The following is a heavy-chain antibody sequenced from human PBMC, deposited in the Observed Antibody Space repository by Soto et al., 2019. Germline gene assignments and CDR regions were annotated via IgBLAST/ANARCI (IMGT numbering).Heavy chain of an antibody. V-gene: IGHV3-11*01. CDR2: ISSTGKNI. CDR3: GRSHGAGSY. CDR1: GFTFIDYY. D-gene: IGHD4-17*01. J-gene: IGHJ4*02. Sequence: QVRLVESGGDLVKPGESLRLSCVASGFTFIDYYMNWVRQAPGKGLEWISYISSTGKNIYYSDSVKGRFIVSRDNAKNSLFLQMNRLTADDTAVYYCGRSHGAGSYWGQGTRVTVSS.